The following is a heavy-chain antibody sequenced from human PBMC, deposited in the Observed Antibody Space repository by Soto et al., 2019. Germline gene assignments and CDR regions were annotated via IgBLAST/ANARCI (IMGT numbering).Heavy chain of an antibody. CDR3: ARGGIAATFDYYYYYGMDV. Sequence: SETLSLTCTVSGGSISSYYWSSIRQPAGKGLEWIGRIYTSGSTNYNPSLKSRVTMSVDTSKNQFSLKLSSVTAADTAVYYCARGGIAATFDYYYYYGMDVWGQGTTVTVSS. CDR2: IYTSGST. D-gene: IGHD2-15*01. J-gene: IGHJ6*02. CDR1: GGSISSYY. V-gene: IGHV4-4*07.